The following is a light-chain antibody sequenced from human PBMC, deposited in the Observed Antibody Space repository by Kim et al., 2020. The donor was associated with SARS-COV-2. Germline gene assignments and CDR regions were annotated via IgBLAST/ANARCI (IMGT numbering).Light chain of an antibody. CDR1: SLRSYY. J-gene: IGLJ1*01. V-gene: IGLV3-19*01. CDR2: GKN. CDR3: NSRDSSGNHYV. Sequence: SSELTQDPAVSVALGQTVRITCQGDSLRSYYANWYQQKPGQAPLLVIYGKNNRPSGIPDRFSGSSSGNTASLTITGAQAEDEADYYCNSRDSSGNHYVFGTGTKVTVL.